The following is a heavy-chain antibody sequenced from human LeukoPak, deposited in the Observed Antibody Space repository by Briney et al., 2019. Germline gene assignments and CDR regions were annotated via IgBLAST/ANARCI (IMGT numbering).Heavy chain of an antibody. CDR2: INPSGGST. V-gene: IGHV1-46*01. Sequence: ASVKVSCKASGYTFTSYDINWVRQAPGQGLEWMGIINPSGGSTSYAQKFQGRVTMTRDTSTSTVYMELSSLRSEDTAVYYCARNQMTTVTFWFDPWGQGTLVTVSS. CDR3: ARNQMTTVTFWFDP. J-gene: IGHJ5*02. CDR1: GYTFTSYD. D-gene: IGHD4-17*01.